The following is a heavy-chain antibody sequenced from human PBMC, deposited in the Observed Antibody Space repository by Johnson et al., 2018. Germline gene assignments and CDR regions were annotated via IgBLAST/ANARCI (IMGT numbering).Heavy chain of an antibody. CDR2: TSNDEGIK. CDR3: ATGAISGVIYREFFQH. J-gene: IGHJ1*01. D-gene: IGHD3-10*01. Sequence: QVQLVQSGGGVVQPGGSLRLSCSASGFSFSNHVMHWVRQAPGKGLEWVAVTSNDEGIKYYVDSVKGRFTISRDNSKGTLYLQMNSLRAEDTACYYCATGAISGVIYREFFQHWGQGTLVTVSS. V-gene: IGHV3-30*03. CDR1: GFSFSNHV.